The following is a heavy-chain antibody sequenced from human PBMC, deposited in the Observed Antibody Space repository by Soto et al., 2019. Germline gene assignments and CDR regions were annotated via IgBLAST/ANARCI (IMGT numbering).Heavy chain of an antibody. CDR3: ARGLGTNGLDV. V-gene: IGHV1-18*04. J-gene: IGHJ6*02. CDR2: ISTYNGNT. Sequence: QVQLLQSGAEVKKPGASVKVSCKASGYKFTTYGITWVRQAPGQGLEWLGGISTYNGNTDDAQNLQDRVTMTTETSTSTAYLEVRSLTSDDTAVYFCARGLGTNGLDVWGQGTTVTVSS. CDR1: GYKFTTYG. D-gene: IGHD7-27*01.